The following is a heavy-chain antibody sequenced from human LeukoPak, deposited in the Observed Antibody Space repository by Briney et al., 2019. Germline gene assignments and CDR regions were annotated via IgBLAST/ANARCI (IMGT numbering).Heavy chain of an antibody. V-gene: IGHV3-23*01. D-gene: IGHD3-22*01. CDR1: GFTFSSYA. CDR3: ARDSRDYYDSSGYGRLSY. CDR2: ISGSGLNT. Sequence: GGSLRLSCAASGFTFSSYAMSWVRRAPGKGLEWVSAISGSGLNTYYADSVKGRFTISRDNAKNPLSLQMNSLRAEDTAVYYCARDSRDYYDSSGYGRLSYWGQGTLVTVSS. J-gene: IGHJ4*02.